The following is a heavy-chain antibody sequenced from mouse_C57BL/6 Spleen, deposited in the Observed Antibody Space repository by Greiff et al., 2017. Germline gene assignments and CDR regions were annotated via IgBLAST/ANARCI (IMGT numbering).Heavy chain of an antibody. J-gene: IGHJ1*03. Sequence: QVQLQQPGAELVKPGASVKMSCKASGYTFTSYWITWVKQRPGQGLEWIGDIYPGSGSTNYNEKLKSKATLTVDTSSITAYMQLSSLTSEDSAVYYCARSGYYYWSSYGYFDVWGTGTTVTVSS. CDR1: GYTFTSYW. D-gene: IGHD1-1*01. CDR2: IYPGSGST. V-gene: IGHV1-55*01. CDR3: ARSGYYYWSSYGYFDV.